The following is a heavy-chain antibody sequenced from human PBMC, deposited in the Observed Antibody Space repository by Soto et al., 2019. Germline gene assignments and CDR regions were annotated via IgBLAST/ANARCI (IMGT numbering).Heavy chain of an antibody. CDR2: THAYNGNT. Sequence: QVQLVQSGGEVKKPGASVKVSCKASGYTFISYGITWVRQAPGQGLEWMGWTHAYNGNTNYAQNLQGRVTMTTDTPTSTASMELRGLRSDDTAVYFCARVGMKNYDFWSGYLDHWGQGTLITVSS. CDR1: GYTFISYG. D-gene: IGHD3-3*01. V-gene: IGHV1-18*04. J-gene: IGHJ4*02. CDR3: ARVGMKNYDFWSGYLDH.